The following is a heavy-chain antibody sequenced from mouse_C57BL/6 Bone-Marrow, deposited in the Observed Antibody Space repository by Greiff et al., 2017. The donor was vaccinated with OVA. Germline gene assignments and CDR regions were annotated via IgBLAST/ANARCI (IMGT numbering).Heavy chain of an antibody. J-gene: IGHJ3*01. Sequence: GGGLVQPKGSLNLSCAASGFSFNTYAMNWVRQAPGKGLEWVARIRSKSNNYATYYADSVKDRFTISRDDSESMLYLQMNNLKTEDTAMYYCVSYDYDGFAYWGQGTLVTVSA. CDR2: IRSKSNNYAT. D-gene: IGHD2-4*01. CDR3: VSYDYDGFAY. CDR1: GFSFNTYA. V-gene: IGHV10-1*01.